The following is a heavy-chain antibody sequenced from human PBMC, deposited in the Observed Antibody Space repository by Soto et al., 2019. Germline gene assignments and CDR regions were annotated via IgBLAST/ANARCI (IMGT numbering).Heavy chain of an antibody. Sequence: QVQLVQSGAEVKKPGSSVKVSCKASGGTFSSYTISWVRQAPGQGLEWMGRIIPILGIANYAQKFQGRVTXTXDTXTSTAYMELSSLRSEDTAVYYCARDPNERWLQFGYWGQGTLVTVSS. D-gene: IGHD5-12*01. CDR1: GGTFSSYT. CDR2: IIPILGIA. CDR3: ARDPNERWLQFGY. V-gene: IGHV1-69*08. J-gene: IGHJ4*02.